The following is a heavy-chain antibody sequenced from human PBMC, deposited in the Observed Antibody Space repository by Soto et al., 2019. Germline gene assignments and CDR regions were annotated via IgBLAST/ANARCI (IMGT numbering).Heavy chain of an antibody. CDR2: IYSGGST. CDR3: ARGYYDFWSGYPWVYYYGMDV. V-gene: IGHV3-53*01. J-gene: IGHJ6*02. D-gene: IGHD3-3*01. CDR1: GFTVSSNY. Sequence: GGSLRLSCAASGFTVSSNYMSWVRQAPGKGLEWVSVIYSGGSTYYADSVKGRFTIYRDNSKNTLYLQMNSLRAEDTAVYYCARGYYDFWSGYPWVYYYGMDVWGQGTTVTSP.